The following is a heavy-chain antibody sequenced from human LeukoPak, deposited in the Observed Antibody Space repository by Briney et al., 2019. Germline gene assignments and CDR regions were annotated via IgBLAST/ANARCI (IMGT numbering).Heavy chain of an antibody. CDR3: AKRKAAFVRIAVAGPSDY. Sequence: KSGGSLRLSCAASGFTFSSYAMSWVRQAPGKGLEWVSAISGSGGSTYYADSVKGRFTISRDNSKNTLYLQMNSLRAEDTAVYYCAKRKAAFVRIAVAGPSDYWGQGTLVTVSS. D-gene: IGHD6-19*01. V-gene: IGHV3-23*01. CDR1: GFTFSSYA. J-gene: IGHJ4*02. CDR2: ISGSGGST.